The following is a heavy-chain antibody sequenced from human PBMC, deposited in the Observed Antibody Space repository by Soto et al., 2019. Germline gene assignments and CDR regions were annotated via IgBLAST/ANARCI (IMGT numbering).Heavy chain of an antibody. CDR1: GFTSSSYS. V-gene: IGHV3-21*01. J-gene: IGHJ6*02. D-gene: IGHD3-3*01. CDR3: ARDGRTITIFGVVILRPLYGMDV. Sequence: GGSLRLSCAASGFTSSSYSMNWVRQAPGKGLEWVSSISSSSSYIYYADSVKGRFTISRDNAKNSLYLQMNSLRAEDTAVYYCARDGRTITIFGVVILRPLYGMDVWGQGTTVTVSS. CDR2: ISSSSSYI.